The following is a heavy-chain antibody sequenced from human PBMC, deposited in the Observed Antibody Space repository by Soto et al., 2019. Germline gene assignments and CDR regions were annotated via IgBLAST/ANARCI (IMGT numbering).Heavy chain of an antibody. J-gene: IGHJ6*02. CDR2: IYYSGST. CDR1: GGSISSGGYY. Sequence: PSETLSLTCTVSGGSISSGGYYWSWIRQHPGKGLEWIGYIYYSGSTYYNPSLKSRVTISVDTSKNQFSLKLSSVTAADTAVYYCARDNGIAARRVLYYYGMDVWGQGTTVTVSS. D-gene: IGHD6-6*01. CDR3: ARDNGIAARRVLYYYGMDV. V-gene: IGHV4-31*03.